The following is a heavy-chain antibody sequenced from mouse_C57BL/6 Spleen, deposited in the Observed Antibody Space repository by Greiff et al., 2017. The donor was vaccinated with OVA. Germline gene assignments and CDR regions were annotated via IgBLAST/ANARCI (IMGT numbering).Heavy chain of an antibody. CDR2: IDPSDSET. D-gene: IGHD1-1*01. V-gene: IGHV1-52*01. CDR1: GYTFTSYW. CDR3: ARCPSGSSYRYFDV. J-gene: IGHJ1*03. Sequence: VQLQQPGAELVRPGSSVKLSCKASGYTFTSYWMHWVKQRPIQGLEWIGNIDPSDSETHYNQKFKDKATLTVDKSSSTAYMQLSSLTSEDSAVYYCARCPSGSSYRYFDVWGTGTTVTVSS.